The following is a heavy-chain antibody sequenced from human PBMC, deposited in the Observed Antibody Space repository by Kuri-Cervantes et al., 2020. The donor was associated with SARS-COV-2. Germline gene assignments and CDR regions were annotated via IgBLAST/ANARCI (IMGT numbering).Heavy chain of an antibody. CDR2: INPSGGST. D-gene: IGHD3-10*01. J-gene: IGHJ4*02. CDR1: GGTFRTST. CDR3: ARGHLWFGELFPLTLPDY. Sequence: ASVKVSCKASGGTFRTSTLNWVRQAPGQGLEWMGIINPSGGSTSYAQKFQGRVTMTRDTSTSTVYMELSSLRSEDTAVYYCARGHLWFGELFPLTLPDYWGQGTLVTVSS. V-gene: IGHV1-46*01.